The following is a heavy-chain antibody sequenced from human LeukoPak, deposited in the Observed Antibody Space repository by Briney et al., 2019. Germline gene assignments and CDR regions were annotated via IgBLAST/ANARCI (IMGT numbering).Heavy chain of an antibody. V-gene: IGHV1-2*02. CDR3: AREAYGSGSYSDY. CDR1: GYTFTSYG. CDR2: INPNSGGT. Sequence: ASVKVSCKASGYTFTSYGISWVRQAPGQGLEWMGWINPNSGGTNYAQKFQGRVTMTRDTSISTAYMELSRLRSDDTAVYYCAREAYGSGSYSDYWGQGTLVTVSS. D-gene: IGHD3-10*01. J-gene: IGHJ4*02.